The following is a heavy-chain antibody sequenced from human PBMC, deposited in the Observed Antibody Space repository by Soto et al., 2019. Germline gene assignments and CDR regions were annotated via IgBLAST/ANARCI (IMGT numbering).Heavy chain of an antibody. Sequence: PSETLSLTCAVSGGSISSGGYSWSWIRQPPGKGLEWIGYIYHSGSTYYNPSLKSRVTISVDRSKNQFSLKLSSVTAADTAVYYCARHGRLLVLYYFDYWGQGTLVTVSS. CDR1: GGSISSGGYS. D-gene: IGHD3-22*01. CDR2: IYHSGST. CDR3: ARHGRLLVLYYFDY. V-gene: IGHV4-30-2*01. J-gene: IGHJ4*02.